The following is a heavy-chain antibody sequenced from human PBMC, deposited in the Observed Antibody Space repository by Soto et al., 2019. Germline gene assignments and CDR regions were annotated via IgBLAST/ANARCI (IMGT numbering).Heavy chain of an antibody. D-gene: IGHD3-3*01. V-gene: IGHV4-30-4*01. CDR2: IYYSGST. CDR3: ASADGIFGVVIRDTYGMDV. CDR1: GGSISSGDYY. J-gene: IGHJ6*02. Sequence: SETLSLTCTVSGGSISSGDYYWSWIRQPPGKGLEWIGYIYYSGSTYYNPSLKSRVTISVDTSKNQFSLKLSSVTAADTAVYYCASADGIFGVVIRDTYGMDVWGQGTTVTVPS.